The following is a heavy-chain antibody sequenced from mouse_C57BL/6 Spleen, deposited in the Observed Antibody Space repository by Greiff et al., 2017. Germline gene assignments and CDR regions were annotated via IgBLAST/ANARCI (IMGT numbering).Heavy chain of an antibody. CDR1: GYAFSSYW. CDR2: IYPGDGDT. V-gene: IGHV1-80*01. D-gene: IGHD1-1*01. Sequence: QVQLQQSGAELVKPGASVKISCKASGYAFSSYWMNWVKQRPGKGLEWIGQIYPGDGDTNYNGKFKGKDTLTADKSSSTAYLQLSSLTSEDSAVYFCARGTTSFGMDYWGQGTSVTVSS. CDR3: ARGTTSFGMDY. J-gene: IGHJ4*01.